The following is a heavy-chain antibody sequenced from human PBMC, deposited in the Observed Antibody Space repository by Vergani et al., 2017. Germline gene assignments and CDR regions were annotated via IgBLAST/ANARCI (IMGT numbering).Heavy chain of an antibody. V-gene: IGHV1-24*01. CDR2: FDPEDSRV. Sequence: QVRLVQSEAEVKRPGASVKVSCKISGYTLNELSIHWVRQAPGKGLEWLGGFDPEDSRVKSTHKLYDRLSMTEDTSTNTAYMELRSLTSEDTAIYYCATPTEGETRHYGDDGLFDFWGQGTLVIVSS. CDR1: GYTLNELS. D-gene: IGHD4-17*01. CDR3: ATPTEGETRHYGDDGLFDF. J-gene: IGHJ4*02.